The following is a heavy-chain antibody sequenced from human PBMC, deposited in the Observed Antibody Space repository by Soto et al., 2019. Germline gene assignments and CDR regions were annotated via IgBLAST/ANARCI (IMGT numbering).Heavy chain of an antibody. D-gene: IGHD2-2*02. J-gene: IGHJ6*02. CDR3: AKDHGFDEFQLLYSSYYGLDV. V-gene: IGHV3-30*18. CDR1: GFTFSDYG. Sequence: GGSLRLSCAASGFTFSDYGMHWVRQAPGKGLEWVAVISYDSTNKYYGDSVKGRFTISRDNSKNTLYLQMNSLRAEDRAVYYCAKDHGFDEFQLLYSSYYGLDVWGQGTTVTVSS. CDR2: ISYDSTNK.